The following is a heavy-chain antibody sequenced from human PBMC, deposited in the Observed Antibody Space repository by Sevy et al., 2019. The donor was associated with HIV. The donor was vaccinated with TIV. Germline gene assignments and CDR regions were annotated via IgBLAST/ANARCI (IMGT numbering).Heavy chain of an antibody. CDR3: ARGAEQQLSTLLMIDYYYYGMDV. CDR1: GYTFTSYD. D-gene: IGHD6-13*01. V-gene: IGHV1-8*01. Sequence: ASVKVSCKASGYTFTSYDINWVRQATGQGLEWMGWKNPNSGNTGYAQKFQGRVTMTRNTSISTAYMELSSLRSEDTAVYYCARGAEQQLSTLLMIDYYYYGMDVWGQGTTVTVSS. CDR2: KNPNSGNT. J-gene: IGHJ6*02.